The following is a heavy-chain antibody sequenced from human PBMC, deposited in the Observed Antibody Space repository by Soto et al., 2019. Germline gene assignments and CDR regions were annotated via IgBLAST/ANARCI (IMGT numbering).Heavy chain of an antibody. V-gene: IGHV1-8*01. CDR1: GYTFTSYD. CDR2: MNPNSGNT. J-gene: IGHJ6*03. CDR3: ARDRGNSNYYYYYMDV. Sequence: ASVKVSCKASGYTFTSYDINWVRQATGQGLEWMGWMNPNSGNTGYAQKFQGRVTMTRNTSISTAYMELSSLRSDDTAVYYCARDRGNSNYYYYYMDVWARGTTVTVSS. D-gene: IGHD4-4*01.